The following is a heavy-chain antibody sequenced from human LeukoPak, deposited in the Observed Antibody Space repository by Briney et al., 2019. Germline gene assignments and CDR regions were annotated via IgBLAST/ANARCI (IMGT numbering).Heavy chain of an antibody. CDR1: GFTFSSYS. V-gene: IGHV3-21*01. CDR2: ISSSSSYV. CDR3: ARGDSSSWYDFDY. D-gene: IGHD6-13*01. J-gene: IGHJ4*02. Sequence: PGGSLRLSCAASGFTFSSYSMNWVRQAPGKGLEWVSSISSSSSYVYYADSVKGRFTISRDNAKNSLYLQMNSPRAEDTAVYYCARGDSSSWYDFDYWGQGTLVTVSS.